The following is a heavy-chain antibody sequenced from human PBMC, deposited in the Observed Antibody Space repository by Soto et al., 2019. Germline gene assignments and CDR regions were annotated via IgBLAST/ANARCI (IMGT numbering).Heavy chain of an antibody. CDR3: ARDIDIVVVVAATSGAFDI. J-gene: IGHJ3*02. V-gene: IGHV1-18*01. CDR1: GYPFTSYG. D-gene: IGHD2-15*01. CDR2: ISAYNGNT. Sequence: QVPLVQSGAEVKKPGASVKVSCKASGYPFTSYGISWVRQAPGQGLEWMGWISAYNGNTNYAQKLQGRVTMTTDTSTSPAYMELRSLRSDDTAVYYCARDIDIVVVVAATSGAFDIWGQGTMVTVSS.